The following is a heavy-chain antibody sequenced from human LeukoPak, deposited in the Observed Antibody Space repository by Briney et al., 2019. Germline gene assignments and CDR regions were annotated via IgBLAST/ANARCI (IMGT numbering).Heavy chain of an antibody. Sequence: ASVKVSCKASGYTFTSYDINWVRQATGQGLEWMGWMNPNSGNTGYAQKFQGRVTMTRNTSISTAYMELSSLRSEDTAVYYCARGFTMVRGVIIQYYFDYWGQGTLVTVSS. CDR2: MNPNSGNT. CDR3: ARGFTMVRGVIIQYYFDY. V-gene: IGHV1-8*01. J-gene: IGHJ4*02. D-gene: IGHD3-10*01. CDR1: GYTFTSYD.